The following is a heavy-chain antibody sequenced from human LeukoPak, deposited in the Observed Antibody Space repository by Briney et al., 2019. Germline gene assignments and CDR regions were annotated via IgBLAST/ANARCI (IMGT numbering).Heavy chain of an antibody. CDR1: GYTFTSYV. CDR3: ARDMCSSTSCLFDY. J-gene: IGHJ4*02. V-gene: IGHV1-18*04. CDR2: INPSNGNT. Sequence: GSVTVSCKASGYTFTSYVISSVRQAPGQGVEGMGWINPSNGNTNYAQKLQGRLTTTTNTYTSTAYKELRSQRSDDTAVYYCARDMCSSTSCLFDYWGQGTLVTVSS. D-gene: IGHD2-2*01.